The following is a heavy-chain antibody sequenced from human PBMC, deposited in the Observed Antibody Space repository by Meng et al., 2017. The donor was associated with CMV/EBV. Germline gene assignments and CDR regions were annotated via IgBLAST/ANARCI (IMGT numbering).Heavy chain of an antibody. J-gene: IGHJ5*02. D-gene: IGHD1-14*01. Sequence: SGGVFGGYCWGWHRPPPGEGPGWVWEINHGGRTNHHPSLKGRVTISVDTSKDQFPLKLGSVTAADTAVYYCARVTSYNWNHYNWFDPWGQGTLVTVSS. CDR3: ARVTSYNWNHYNWFDP. CDR1: GGVFGGYC. V-gene: IGHV4-34*01. CDR2: INHGGRT.